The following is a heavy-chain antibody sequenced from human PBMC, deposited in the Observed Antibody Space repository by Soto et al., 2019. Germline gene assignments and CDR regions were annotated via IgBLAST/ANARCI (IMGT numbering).Heavy chain of an antibody. CDR1: GYTFTSYD. D-gene: IGHD2-15*01. V-gene: IGHV1-8*01. CDR3: ARVPRLVAGEDYADY. CDR2: MNPNSGNT. J-gene: IGHJ4*02. Sequence: QVQLVQSGAEGKKPGASVKVSCKASGYTFTSYDINWVRQATGQGLEWMGGMNPNSGNTGYAQKFQGRVTMTRNTSISTAYMELSSLRSEDTAVYYCARVPRLVAGEDYADYWGQGTLVTVSS.